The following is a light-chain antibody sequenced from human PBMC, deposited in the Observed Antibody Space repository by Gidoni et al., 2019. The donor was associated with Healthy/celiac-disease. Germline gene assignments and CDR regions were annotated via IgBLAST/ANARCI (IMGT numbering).Light chain of an antibody. Sequence: SYELTQLPSVSVSPGQTASLPCSGDNLGDKYVCWYQQKPGQSPVLVIYQDSKRPSRIPELFSGSNSGNTATLTISGTQAMDEADYYCQAWDSSTEVFGTGTKVTVL. CDR2: QDS. J-gene: IGLJ1*01. CDR3: QAWDSSTEV. V-gene: IGLV3-1*01. CDR1: NLGDKY.